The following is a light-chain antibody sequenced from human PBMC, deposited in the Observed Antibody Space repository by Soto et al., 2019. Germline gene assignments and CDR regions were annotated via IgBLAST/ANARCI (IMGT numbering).Light chain of an antibody. CDR2: QAS. Sequence: DIQVTQSPATLSASVGDRVTITCRASQSINIYLAWYRQKPGKAPELLIYQASILEPGVPSRFSGRGSGTEFTLTISSLQPDDFATYYCLHYDSYSWTFDQGTKV. CDR1: QSINIY. V-gene: IGKV1-5*03. CDR3: LHYDSYSWT. J-gene: IGKJ1*01.